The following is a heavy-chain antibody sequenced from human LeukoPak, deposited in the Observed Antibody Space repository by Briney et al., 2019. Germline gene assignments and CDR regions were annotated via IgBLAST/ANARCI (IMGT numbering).Heavy chain of an antibody. CDR3: VKRAAYYFHY. CDR1: GVTFSSYA. Sequence: GGSLRLSCAASGVTFSSYAMSWVRQAPGQGLEGVSSISGSGGTTYYADSVKGRFTISRHNSKNMLYLQMNSLRAEDTAVYYCVKRAAYYFHYWGQGTLVTVSS. J-gene: IGHJ4*02. V-gene: IGHV3-23*01. CDR2: ISGSGGTT. D-gene: IGHD2-15*01.